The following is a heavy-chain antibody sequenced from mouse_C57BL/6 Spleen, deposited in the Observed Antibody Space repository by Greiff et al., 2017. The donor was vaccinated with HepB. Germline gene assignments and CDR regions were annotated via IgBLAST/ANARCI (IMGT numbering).Heavy chain of an antibody. V-gene: IGHV14-3*01. D-gene: IGHD2-3*01. CDR3: AFYDGYSSPSYYAMDY. CDR2: IDPANGNT. CDR1: GFNIKNTY. J-gene: IGHJ4*01. Sequence: EVQLQQSVAELVRPGASVKLSCTASGFNIKNTYMHWVKQRPEQGLEWIGRIDPANGNTKYAPKFQGKATITADTSSNTAYLQLSSLTSEDTAIYYCAFYDGYSSPSYYAMDYWGQGTSVTVSS.